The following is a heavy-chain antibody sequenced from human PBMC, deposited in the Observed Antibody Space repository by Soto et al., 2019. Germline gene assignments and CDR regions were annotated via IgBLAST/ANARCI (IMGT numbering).Heavy chain of an antibody. CDR1: GFTFSSYW. D-gene: IGHD6-6*01. CDR2: IKQDGSEK. V-gene: IGHV3-7*01. Sequence: GGTLSLSCAASGFTFSSYWMSWVRQAPGKGLEWVANIKQDGSEKYYVDSVKGRFTISRDNAKNSLYLQMNSLRAEDTAGYYCAGGHSSSFNYWGQGTLVTVSS. J-gene: IGHJ4*02. CDR3: AGGHSSSFNY.